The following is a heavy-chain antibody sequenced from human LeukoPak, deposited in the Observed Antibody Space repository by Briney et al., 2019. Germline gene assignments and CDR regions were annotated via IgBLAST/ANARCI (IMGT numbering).Heavy chain of an antibody. J-gene: IGHJ4*02. CDR1: GSSFTSYW. CDR2: IYPGDSDT. CDR3: ARQGESYGHDY. D-gene: IGHD3-10*01. Sequence: GASLKISCTGLGSSFTSYWIGWVRQMPVKGLEWMGIIYPGDSDTRYSPSFQGQVSISADKSISTAYLQWSSLKASDTAMYYCARQGESYGHDYWGQGTLVTVSS. V-gene: IGHV5-51*01.